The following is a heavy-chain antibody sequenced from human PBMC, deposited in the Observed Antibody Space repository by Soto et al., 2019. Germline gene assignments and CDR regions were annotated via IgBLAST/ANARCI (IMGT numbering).Heavy chain of an antibody. CDR1: GDSITSSKHY. CDR2: IYYGGST. J-gene: IGHJ4*02. D-gene: IGHD7-27*01. V-gene: IGHV4-61*05. Sequence: PSETLSLTCTVSGDSITSSKHYWSWIRQSPGKGLEWIGFIYYGGSTNYNPSLKSRVTISVDTPKNQFSLKLSSVTAADTAVYYCAKNWNWGSLVHWGQGTLVTVSS. CDR3: AKNWNWGSLVH.